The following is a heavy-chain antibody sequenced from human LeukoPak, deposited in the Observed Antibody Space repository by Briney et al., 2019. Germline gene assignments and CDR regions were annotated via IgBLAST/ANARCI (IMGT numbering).Heavy chain of an antibody. CDR3: VRSRSTWFGEVLAAFDI. V-gene: IGHV3-21*05. CDR2: ISSSSSYI. J-gene: IGHJ3*02. D-gene: IGHD3-10*01. CDR1: GFTFSSYE. Sequence: GGSLRLSCAASGFTFSSYEMNWVRQAPGKGLEWVSYISSSSSYIYYADSVKGRFTISRDNAKNSLYLQMNSLRAEDTAVYYCVRSRSTWFGEVLAAFDIWGQGTMVTVSS.